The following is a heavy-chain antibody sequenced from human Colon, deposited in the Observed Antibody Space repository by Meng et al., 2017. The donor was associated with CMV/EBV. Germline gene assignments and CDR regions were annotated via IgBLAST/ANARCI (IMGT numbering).Heavy chain of an antibody. J-gene: IGHJ4*02. D-gene: IGHD1-26*01. CDR3: ARGDGGSYYSYFDY. Sequence: SETLSLTCTVSSGTISRSSYYWGWIRQPPGKGLEWIGSIYYRGSTYHNPSLKSRVTISVDTSKNQFSLKVSSVTAADTAVYYCARGDGGSYYSYFDYWGQGTLVTVSS. V-gene: IGHV4-39*07. CDR2: IYYRGST. CDR1: SGTISRSSYY.